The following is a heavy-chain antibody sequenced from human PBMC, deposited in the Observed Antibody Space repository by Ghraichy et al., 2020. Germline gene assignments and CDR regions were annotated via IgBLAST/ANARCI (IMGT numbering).Heavy chain of an antibody. CDR1: GFTFSSYW. V-gene: IGHV3-7*01. CDR2: IKQDGSEK. Sequence: GGSLRLSCAASGFTFSSYWMSWVRQAPGKGLEWVANIKQDGSEKYYVDSVKGRFTISRDIATNSLYLQMNSLRAEDTAVYYCARLYSSGWYGPDYWGQGTLVTVSS. J-gene: IGHJ4*02. D-gene: IGHD6-19*01. CDR3: ARLYSSGWYGPDY.